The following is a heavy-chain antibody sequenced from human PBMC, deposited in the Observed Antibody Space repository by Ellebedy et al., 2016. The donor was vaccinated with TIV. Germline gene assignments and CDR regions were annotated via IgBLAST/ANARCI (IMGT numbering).Heavy chain of an antibody. D-gene: IGHD3-10*01. CDR2: LHPSGTT. J-gene: IGHJ4*02. Sequence: MPSETLSLTCTVSGGSISSFYWSRIRQPAGKGPEWIGLLHPSGTTNYNDSLKSRVTVSVDTSKNQFSLKLVSVTPADTAVYYCARGGASSLPFDYWGQGVLVTVSS. CDR1: GGSISSFY. CDR3: ARGGASSLPFDY. V-gene: IGHV4-4*07.